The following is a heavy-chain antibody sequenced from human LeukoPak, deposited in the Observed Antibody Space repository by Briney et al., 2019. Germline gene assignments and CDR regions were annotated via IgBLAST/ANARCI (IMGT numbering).Heavy chain of an antibody. CDR2: IYTSGST. Sequence: SETLSLTCTVSGGSISSYYWSWIRQPAGKGLEWIGRIYTSGSTNYNPSLKSRVTMSVDTSKNQFSLKLSSVTAADTAVYYCARDRAYCGGDCYPYWYFDLWGRGTLVTVSS. J-gene: IGHJ2*01. D-gene: IGHD2-21*02. CDR3: ARDRAYCGGDCYPYWYFDL. CDR1: GGSISSYY. V-gene: IGHV4-4*07.